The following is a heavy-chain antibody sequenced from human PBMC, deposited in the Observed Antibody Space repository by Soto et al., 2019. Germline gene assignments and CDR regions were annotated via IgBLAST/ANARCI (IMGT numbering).Heavy chain of an antibody. Sequence: QVQLVESGGGVVQPGRSLRLSCAASGFTFSSYGMHWVRQAPGKGLEWVAVISYDGSNKYYADSVKGRFTISRDNSKNPLYLQMNSLRAEDTAVYYCAKDKVPVVVTAPFDYWGQGTLVTVSS. CDR2: ISYDGSNK. V-gene: IGHV3-30*18. D-gene: IGHD2-21*02. CDR3: AKDKVPVVVTAPFDY. CDR1: GFTFSSYG. J-gene: IGHJ4*02.